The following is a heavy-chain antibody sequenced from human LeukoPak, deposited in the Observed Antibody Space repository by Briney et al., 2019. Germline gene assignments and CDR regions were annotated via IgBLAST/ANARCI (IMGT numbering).Heavy chain of an antibody. D-gene: IGHD4-17*01. CDR3: SRDNYGDYVAVFDY. V-gene: IGHV3-48*02. Sequence: PGGSLRLSCAASGFTFTSYSMNWVRQAPGKGPEWVSYISSSSTTIYYADSVKGRFTISRDNAKNSLYLQMNSLRDEDTAVYYCSRDNYGDYVAVFDYWGQGTLVTVSS. J-gene: IGHJ4*02. CDR1: GFTFTSYS. CDR2: ISSSSTTI.